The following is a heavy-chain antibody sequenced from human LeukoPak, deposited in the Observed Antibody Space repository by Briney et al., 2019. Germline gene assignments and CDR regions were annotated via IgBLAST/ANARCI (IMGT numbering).Heavy chain of an antibody. CDR1: GYTFTSYA. CDR3: ARADYYYYGMDV. Sequence: ASVKVSCKASGYTFTSYAMHWVRQAPGQRLEWMGWINAGNGNTKYLQKFQGRVTITRDTSASTAYMELSSLRSEDTAVYYCARADYYYYGMDVWGQGTTVTVSS. CDR2: INAGNGNT. J-gene: IGHJ6*02. V-gene: IGHV1-3*01.